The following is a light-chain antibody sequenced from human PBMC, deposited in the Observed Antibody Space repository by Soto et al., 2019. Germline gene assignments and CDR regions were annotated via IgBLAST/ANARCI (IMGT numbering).Light chain of an antibody. V-gene: IGLV2-8*01. CDR3: SSYTGGNPSHV. J-gene: IGLJ1*01. CDR2: EVT. Sequence: QSALTQPPSASGSPGQSVTISCTGTSSDVGGYDYVSWYQQHPGKAPKLMIYEVTIRPSGVSDRFSGSKSGNMASLTVSGLQAEDEADYYCSSYTGGNPSHVFGTGTKVTVL. CDR1: SSDVGGYDY.